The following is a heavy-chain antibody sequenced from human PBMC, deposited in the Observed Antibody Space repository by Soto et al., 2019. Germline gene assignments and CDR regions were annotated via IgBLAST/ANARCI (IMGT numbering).Heavy chain of an antibody. Sequence: GASVKGACKGFWYTFTSYAMNWVRQAPGQRVECMGWINTDTGNPTYAQGFTGRFVFSLDTSVSTAYLQICSLKAEDTAVYYCARVDSGYDFTLFYYYYGMDVWGQGTTVTVSS. D-gene: IGHD5-12*01. CDR2: INTDTGNP. CDR3: ARVDSGYDFTLFYYYYGMDV. J-gene: IGHJ6*02. V-gene: IGHV7-4-1*01. CDR1: WYTFTSYA.